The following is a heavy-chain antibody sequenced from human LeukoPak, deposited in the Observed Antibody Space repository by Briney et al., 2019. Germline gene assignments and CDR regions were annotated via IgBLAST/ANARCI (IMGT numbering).Heavy chain of an antibody. CDR3: ARQILRGSYFYYLDV. D-gene: IGHD3-10*01. CDR2: IHSRGDNT. CDR1: GCSFNSFG. J-gene: IGHJ6*03. V-gene: IGHV3-23*01. Sequence: GRSLRLPCAASGCSFNSFGMCWVRQTPGKGLEWVSSIHSRGDNTHYADSLEGRFTISRDTWKNTVYLQMNRLRVEDTATYYCARQILRGSYFYYLDVWGTGTPVTVSS.